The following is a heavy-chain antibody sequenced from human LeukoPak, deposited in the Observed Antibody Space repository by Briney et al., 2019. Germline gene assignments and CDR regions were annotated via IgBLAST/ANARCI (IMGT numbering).Heavy chain of an antibody. V-gene: IGHV5-51*01. CDR2: SYPGDSDT. Sequence: NAGEFLKISCKGSGYSCTSYWIGWVREMGGEGQEWMGISYPGDSDTRYSPSFQGQVTISADKSISTAYLQWSSLKASGTAMYYCARLESGYSGYDGTYFDYWGQGTLVTVSS. D-gene: IGHD5-12*01. J-gene: IGHJ4*02. CDR1: GYSCTSYW. CDR3: ARLESGYSGYDGTYFDY.